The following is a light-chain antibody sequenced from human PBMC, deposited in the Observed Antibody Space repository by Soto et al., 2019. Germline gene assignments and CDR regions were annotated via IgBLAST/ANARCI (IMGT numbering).Light chain of an antibody. CDR3: QQYNDWPLT. V-gene: IGKV3-15*01. Sequence: EKVTTQSPAALSVSPGERATLSCRASQSVNSNLAWYQQKPGQAPRLLLYGASTRATGIPARFSGSASGTEFTLTISSLQSGDSAVYYCQQYNDWPLTFGGGTKVDIK. CDR2: GAS. CDR1: QSVNSN. J-gene: IGKJ4*01.